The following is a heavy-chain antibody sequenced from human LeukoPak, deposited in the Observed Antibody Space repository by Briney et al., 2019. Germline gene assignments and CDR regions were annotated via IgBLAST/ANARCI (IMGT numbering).Heavy chain of an antibody. CDR2: IRGSGGST. CDR1: GFTLSSYA. V-gene: IGHV3-23*01. J-gene: IGHJ5*02. D-gene: IGHD6-13*01. Sequence: GGSLRLSCAASGFTLSSYAMSWVRQAPGKGVEWVSAIRGSGGSTYYADSVKGRFTISRDHSPNTLSLPITSLRAAATAVYYCAKDSAAGAYNWFDPWGQGTLVTVSS. CDR3: AKDSAAGAYNWFDP.